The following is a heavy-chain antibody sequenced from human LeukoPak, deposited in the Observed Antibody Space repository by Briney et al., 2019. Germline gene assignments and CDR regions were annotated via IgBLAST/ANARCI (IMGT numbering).Heavy chain of an antibody. CDR1: GFTFDQYD. CDR2: ITWDGGSK. D-gene: IGHD5-24*01. CDR3: ARGYKYNRLAFDI. J-gene: IGHJ3*02. V-gene: IGHV3-20*04. Sequence: GGSLRLSCAASGFTFDQYDLTWVRQAPGQGLEWVTVITWDGGSKGYADSVKGRFTISRDNAEHSLFLQMDSLSAEDTALYYCARGYKYNRLAFDIWGGGTIVTVS.